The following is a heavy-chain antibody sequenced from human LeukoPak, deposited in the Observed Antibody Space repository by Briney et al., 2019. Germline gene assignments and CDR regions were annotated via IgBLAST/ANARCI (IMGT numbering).Heavy chain of an antibody. D-gene: IGHD5-12*01. J-gene: IGHJ6*03. CDR2: INPNSGGT. Sequence: ASVKVSCKASGYTFTGYYMHWVRQAPGQGLEWMGWINPNSGGTNYAQKLQGRVTMTTDTSTSTAYMELRSLRSDDTAVYYCARDSRSGYDFINYYYYYMDVWGKGTTVTVSS. CDR3: ARDSRSGYDFINYYYYYMDV. CDR1: GYTFTGYY. V-gene: IGHV1-2*02.